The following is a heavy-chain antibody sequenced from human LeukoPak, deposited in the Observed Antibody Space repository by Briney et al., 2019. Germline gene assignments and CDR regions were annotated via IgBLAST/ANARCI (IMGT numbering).Heavy chain of an antibody. Sequence: SETLSLTCTVSGGSISSGDYYWSWIRQPPGKGLEWIGYIYYSGSTYYNPSLKSRVTISVDTSKNQFSLKLSSVTAADTAVYYCARVYGMVRGVEPNWFDPWGQGTLVTVSS. J-gene: IGHJ5*02. CDR2: IYYSGST. D-gene: IGHD3-10*01. CDR1: GGSISSGDYY. CDR3: ARVYGMVRGVEPNWFDP. V-gene: IGHV4-30-4*01.